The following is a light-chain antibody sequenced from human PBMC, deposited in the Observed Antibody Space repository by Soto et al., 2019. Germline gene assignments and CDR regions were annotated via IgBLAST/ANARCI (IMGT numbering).Light chain of an antibody. J-gene: IGKJ4*01. CDR2: AAS. CDR1: QSISSY. CDR3: QQLSTYPST. Sequence: DIQMTQSPSSLSASVGDRVTITCRASQSISSYLAWYQQQPGEAPKLLIFAASTLQSGVPSRFSGSGSGTDFTLTISSLQAEDFATYYCQQLSTYPSTFGGGTKVEIK. V-gene: IGKV1-9*01.